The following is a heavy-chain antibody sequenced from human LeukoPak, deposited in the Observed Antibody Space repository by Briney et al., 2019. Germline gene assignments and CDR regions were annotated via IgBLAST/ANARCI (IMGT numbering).Heavy chain of an antibody. D-gene: IGHD5-18*01. V-gene: IGHV1-3*01. CDR1: GYTFTSYA. CDR3: ARAQDTAMIFYDAFDI. J-gene: IGHJ3*02. Sequence: ASVKVSCKASGYTFTSYAMHWVRQAPGQRLEWMGWINAGNGNTKYSQKFQGRVTITRDTSASTAYMELSSLRSEDTAVYYCARAQDTAMIFYDAFDIWGQGTMVTVSS. CDR2: INAGNGNT.